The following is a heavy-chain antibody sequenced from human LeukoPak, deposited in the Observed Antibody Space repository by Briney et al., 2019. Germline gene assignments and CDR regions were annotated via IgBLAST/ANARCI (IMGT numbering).Heavy chain of an antibody. D-gene: IGHD5-12*01. CDR1: GGSISSYY. J-gene: IGHJ6*02. Sequence: SETLSLTCTVSGGSISSYYWSWIRQSPGKGLEWIGYIYYSGSSNYNPSLKSRVTMSVDRPKKQLSLQLSSVTAADTAVYYCARHVVRGYSGPSGGMDVWGQGTTVAVSS. CDR2: IYYSGSS. CDR3: ARHVVRGYSGPSGGMDV. V-gene: IGHV4-59*08.